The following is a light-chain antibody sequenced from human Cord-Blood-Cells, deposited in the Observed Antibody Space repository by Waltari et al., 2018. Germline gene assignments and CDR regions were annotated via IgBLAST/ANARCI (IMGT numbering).Light chain of an antibody. J-gene: IGKJ3*01. CDR1: QSISNY. V-gene: IGKV1-39*01. Sequence: DIQMTQSPSSLSASVGDRVTITCQASQSISNYLNWYQQKPGKAPKLLIYAASSLQTGVPTRFSGSTSCTDFTLTISSLQPEDFATYHYHQRHSTLPFTIGPETKVDI. CDR2: AAS. CDR3: HQRHSTLPFT.